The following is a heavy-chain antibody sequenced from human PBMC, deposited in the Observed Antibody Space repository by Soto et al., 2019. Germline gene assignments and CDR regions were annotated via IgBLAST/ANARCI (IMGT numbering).Heavy chain of an antibody. D-gene: IGHD2-15*01. CDR1: GGSISGTDW. V-gene: IGHV4-4*02. CDR2: IHHTGST. Sequence: QVQLQESGPGLVKPLETLSLTCAVSGGSISGTDWWSWVRLVPGKGVEWIGAIHHTGSTNYNPSLKSRVTIEVDNSKNQFSMNLYTVTAADTAVYYCATSGGGWLIGYWGQGTLVTVSS. J-gene: IGHJ4*02. CDR3: ATSGGGWLIGY.